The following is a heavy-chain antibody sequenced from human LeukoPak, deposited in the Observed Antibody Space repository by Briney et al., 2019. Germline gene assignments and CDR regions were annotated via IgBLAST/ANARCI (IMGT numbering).Heavy chain of an antibody. Sequence: GGSLRPSCAASGHTFRSSAMHWVRQAPGKGLQWVALLSYDGSTEYHADSVKGRFTISRDTSKNTLYLQMNSLRAEDTAVYYCARALWVGGYFDYWGQGTRVTVSS. J-gene: IGHJ4*02. V-gene: IGHV3-30*04. CDR2: LSYDGSTE. CDR1: GHTFRSSA. CDR3: ARALWVGGYFDY. D-gene: IGHD3-10*01.